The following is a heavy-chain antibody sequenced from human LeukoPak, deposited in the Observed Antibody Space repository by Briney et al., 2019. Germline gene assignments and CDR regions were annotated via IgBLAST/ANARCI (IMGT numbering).Heavy chain of an antibody. CDR2: IYYSGST. Sequence: SETLSLTCTVSGGSISSYYWSWIRQPPGKGLEWIGYIYYSGSTNYNPSLKSRVTISVDTSKNQFSLKLSSVTAADTAVYYCARLAAAGTGSTFVDYWCQGTLVTVSS. CDR3: ARLAAAGTGSTFVDY. CDR1: GGSISSYY. V-gene: IGHV4-59*08. D-gene: IGHD6-13*01. J-gene: IGHJ4*02.